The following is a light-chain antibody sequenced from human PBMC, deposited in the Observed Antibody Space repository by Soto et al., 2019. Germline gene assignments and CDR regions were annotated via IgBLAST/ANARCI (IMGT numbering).Light chain of an antibody. V-gene: IGLV2-14*01. J-gene: IGLJ1*01. CDR1: SSDVGGYNY. CDR2: DVS. CDR3: SSYTSSSTLMV. Sequence: QSVLTQPASVSGSPGQSITISCTGTSSDVGGYNYVSWYQQHPGKAPKLMIYDVSNRPSGVSNRFSGSKSGNTASLTISGLQAEDEADYYCSSYTSSSTLMVFGTATKFTVL.